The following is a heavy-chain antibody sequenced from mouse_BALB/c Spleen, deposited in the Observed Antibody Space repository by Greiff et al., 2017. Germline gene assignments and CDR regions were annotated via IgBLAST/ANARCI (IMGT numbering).Heavy chain of an antibody. D-gene: IGHD3-1*01. CDR2: ISDGGSYT. CDR1: GFTFSDYY. CDR3: ARDPGLRAMDY. J-gene: IGHJ4*01. Sequence: VESGGGLVKPGGPLKLSCAASGFTFSDYYMYWVRQTPEKRLEWVATISDGGSYTYYPDSVKGRFTISRDNAKNNLYLQMSSLKSEDTAMYYCARDPGLRAMDYWGQGTSVTVSS. V-gene: IGHV5-4*02.